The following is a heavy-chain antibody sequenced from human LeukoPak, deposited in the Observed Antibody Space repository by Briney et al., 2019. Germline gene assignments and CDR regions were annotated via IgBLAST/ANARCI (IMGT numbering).Heavy chain of an antibody. CDR2: INQSGST. D-gene: IGHD1-26*01. CDR1: SGSFSNYY. Sequence: SETLSLTCAVYSGSFSNYYWSWIRQPPGKGLEWIGEINQSGSTNYNPSLKSRVTISVDTCKNHFSLNLSSVTAADTAVYYCARGALKWELPPIRARKSYYFDYWGQGTLVTVSS. J-gene: IGHJ4*02. CDR3: ARGALKWELPPIRARKSYYFDY. V-gene: IGHV4-34*01.